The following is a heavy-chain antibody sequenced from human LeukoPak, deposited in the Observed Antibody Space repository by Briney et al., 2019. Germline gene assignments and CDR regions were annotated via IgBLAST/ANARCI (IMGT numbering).Heavy chain of an antibody. V-gene: IGHV3-30-3*01. CDR1: GFTFSSYA. CDR2: ISYDGSNK. J-gene: IGHJ4*02. CDR3: ARVIAAAYFDC. D-gene: IGHD6-13*01. Sequence: GGSLRLSCAASGFTFSSYAMHWVRQAPGKGLEWVAVISYDGSNKYYADSVKGRFTISRDNSKNTLYLQMNSLRAEDTAVYYCARVIAAAYFDCWGQGALVTVSS.